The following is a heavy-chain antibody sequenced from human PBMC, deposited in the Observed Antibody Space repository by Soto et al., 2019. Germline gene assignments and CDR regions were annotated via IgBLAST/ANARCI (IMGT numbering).Heavy chain of an antibody. J-gene: IGHJ3*02. D-gene: IGHD3-22*01. Sequence: QLQLQESGSGLVKPSQTLSLTCAVSGGSISSGGYSWSWIRQPPGKGLEWIGYIYHSGSTYYNPFLKSRVTISVDRSKNQFSLKLSSVTAADTAVYYCARGKFIGSSGYPRPDAFDIWGQGTMVTVSS. CDR1: GGSISSGGYS. CDR3: ARGKFIGSSGYPRPDAFDI. V-gene: IGHV4-30-2*01. CDR2: IYHSGST.